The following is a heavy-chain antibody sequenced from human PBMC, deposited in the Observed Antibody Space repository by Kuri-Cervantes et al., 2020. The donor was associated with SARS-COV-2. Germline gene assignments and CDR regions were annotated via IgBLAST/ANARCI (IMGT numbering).Heavy chain of an antibody. CDR2: IITIFGTA. D-gene: IGHD2-8*01. CDR3: SSRRTDCTNGVCTSEGFYYYYMDD. V-gene: IGHV1-69*05. CDR1: GVTFSSYA. J-gene: IGHJ6*03. Sequence: SVKVSCKASGVTFSSYAISWLRQAPGQGLEWMGGIITIFGTANYAQKFQGRVTMTTDTSTSTAYMELSRLKSDDTAVYYCSSRRTDCTNGVCTSEGFYYYYMDDWGKGTTVTVSS.